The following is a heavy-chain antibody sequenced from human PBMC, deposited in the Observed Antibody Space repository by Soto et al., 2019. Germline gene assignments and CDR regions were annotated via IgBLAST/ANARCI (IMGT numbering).Heavy chain of an antibody. CDR3: SSGSGWSFDY. D-gene: IGHD6-19*01. CDR2: ISYDGSNK. CDR1: GFTFSSYG. J-gene: IGHJ4*02. Sequence: GGSLRLSCAASGFTFSSYGMHWVRQAPGKGLEWVAVISYDGSNKYYADSVKGRVTISSDNSKNTLYLQMNSLRAEDTAVYYCSSGSGWSFDYWGQGTLVTVSS. V-gene: IGHV3-30*03.